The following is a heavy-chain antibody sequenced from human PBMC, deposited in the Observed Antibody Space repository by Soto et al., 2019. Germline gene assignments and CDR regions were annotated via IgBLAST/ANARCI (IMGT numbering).Heavy chain of an antibody. D-gene: IGHD4-17*01. CDR2: ISSESTTI. CDR3: ARETSGGDDYPEPRES. CDR1: GFTFRSYS. Sequence: EVQLVESGGGLVQPGGSLRLSCAASGFTFRSYSMHWVRQAPGKGLEWLSYISSESTTIYYTDSVKGRFNISRDNAKNSLYLQLNSLRDEDTAVYYCARETSGGDDYPEPRESWGQGTLVTVSS. V-gene: IGHV3-48*02. J-gene: IGHJ5*02.